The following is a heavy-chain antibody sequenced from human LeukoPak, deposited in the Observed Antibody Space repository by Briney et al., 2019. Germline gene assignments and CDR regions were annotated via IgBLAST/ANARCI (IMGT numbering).Heavy chain of an antibody. Sequence: GGSLRLSCAASGFTFNSFAMNWVRQAPGQGLEWVSSISGSDGSSHYADFVKGRFTISRDNSKNTLHLQMNSLRAEDTAVYYCAKSLGVGGYTRYKGFDQWGQGTLVTVSS. CDR2: ISGSDGSS. D-gene: IGHD3-16*02. J-gene: IGHJ4*02. CDR1: GFTFNSFA. CDR3: AKSLGVGGYTRYKGFDQ. V-gene: IGHV3-23*01.